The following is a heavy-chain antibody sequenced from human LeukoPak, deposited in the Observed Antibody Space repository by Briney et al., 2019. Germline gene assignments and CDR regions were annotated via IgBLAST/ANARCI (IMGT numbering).Heavy chain of an antibody. CDR2: ISTTSSII. CDR3: AKDYEYNSNTWYFH. V-gene: IGHV3-48*01. J-gene: IGHJ4*02. CDR1: GFSLSPYS. Sequence: GGSLRLSCAASGFSLSPYSMNWVRQAPGKGLEWVSYISTTSSIIYYADSVKGRFTTSRDNAKNTVYLQMNSLRAEDTAVYYCAKDYEYNSNTWYFHWGRGTLVSVSS. D-gene: IGHD6-13*01.